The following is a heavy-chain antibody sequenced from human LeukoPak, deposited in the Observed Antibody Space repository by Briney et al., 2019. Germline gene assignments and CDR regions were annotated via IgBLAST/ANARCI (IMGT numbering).Heavy chain of an antibody. CDR3: ARGQRGLPY. CDR2: ISYSGST. CDR1: GGSISGYH. D-gene: IGHD3/OR15-3a*01. Sequence: PSETLSLTCAVSGGSISGYHWSWIRQPPGKGLEWIGYISYSGSTDYNPSLKSRVTISIDTSRNQFSLKLSSVTAADTALYYCARGQRGLPYWGQGTLVTVSS. V-gene: IGHV4-59*01. J-gene: IGHJ4*02.